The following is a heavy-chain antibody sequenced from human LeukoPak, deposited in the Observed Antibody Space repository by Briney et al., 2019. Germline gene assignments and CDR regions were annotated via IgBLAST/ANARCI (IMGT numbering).Heavy chain of an antibody. CDR3: ARACSTSCYGFDY. CDR1: GGSISSGSYY. CDR2: IYTSGST. D-gene: IGHD2-2*01. Sequence: SQTLSLTCTVSGGSISSGSYYWSWIRQPAGKGLEWIGRIYTSGSTNYNPSLKSRVTISVDTSKNQFSLKLSSVTAADTAVYYCARACSTSCYGFDYWGQGALVTVSS. V-gene: IGHV4-61*02. J-gene: IGHJ4*02.